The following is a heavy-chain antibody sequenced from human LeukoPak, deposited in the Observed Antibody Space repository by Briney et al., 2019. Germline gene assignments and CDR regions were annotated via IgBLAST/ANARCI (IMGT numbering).Heavy chain of an antibody. CDR3: ASGGYGDYVLNY. D-gene: IGHD4-17*01. CDR2: IYSAGNT. Sequence: GGSLRLSCAASGFTFRAYWMSWVRQAPGKGLEWVSVIYSAGNTYYADSVKGRFTISRDYSKNMLYLQMNSLRADDTAVYYCASGGYGDYVLNYWGQGTLVTVSS. V-gene: IGHV3-53*01. J-gene: IGHJ4*02. CDR1: GFTFRAYW.